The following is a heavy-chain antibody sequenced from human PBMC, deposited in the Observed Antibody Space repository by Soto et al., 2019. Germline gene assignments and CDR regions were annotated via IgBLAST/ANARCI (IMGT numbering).Heavy chain of an antibody. Sequence: GGSLRLFSAASGFTFSSYAMSWVRQAPGKGLEWVSAISGSGGSTYYADSVKGRFTISRDNSKNTLYLQMNSLRAEDTAVYYCAKDGVQDILTGYDDYWGQGTLVPVPS. CDR2: ISGSGGST. D-gene: IGHD3-9*01. J-gene: IGHJ4*02. CDR1: GFTFSSYA. V-gene: IGHV3-23*01. CDR3: AKDGVQDILTGYDDY.